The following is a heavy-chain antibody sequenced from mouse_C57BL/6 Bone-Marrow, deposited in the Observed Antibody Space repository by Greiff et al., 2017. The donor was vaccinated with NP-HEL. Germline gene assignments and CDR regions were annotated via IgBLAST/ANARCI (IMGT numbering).Heavy chain of an antibody. CDR2: IRNKANGYTT. CDR3: ARSETGYFDY. Sequence: EVQLVESGGGLVQPGGSLSLSCAASGFTFTDYYMSWVRQPPGKALEWLGFIRNKANGYTTEYSASVKGRFTISRDNSQSILYLQMNALRAEDSATYYCARSETGYFDYWGQGTTLTVSS. CDR1: GFTFTDYY. V-gene: IGHV7-3*01. J-gene: IGHJ2*01. D-gene: IGHD4-1*01.